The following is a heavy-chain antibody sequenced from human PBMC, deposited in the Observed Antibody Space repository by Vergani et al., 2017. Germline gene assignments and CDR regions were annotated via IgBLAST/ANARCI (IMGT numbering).Heavy chain of an antibody. V-gene: IGHV4-39*01. CDR3: ARHSTVEWLVRLGWIDP. Sequence: QLQLQESGPGLVKPSATLSLTCSVSGASIRSSNYYWGWIRQPPGKGLEWIASIYYSGSTYYNPSLKSRVTISVDTSKNQFSLKLSSVTAADTAVYFCARHSTVEWLVRLGWIDPGCQEILVTVSS. CDR2: IYYSGST. CDR1: GASIRSSNYY. D-gene: IGHD6-19*01. J-gene: IGHJ5*02.